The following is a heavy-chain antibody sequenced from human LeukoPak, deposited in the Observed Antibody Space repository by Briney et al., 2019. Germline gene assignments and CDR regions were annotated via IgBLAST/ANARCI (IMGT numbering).Heavy chain of an antibody. J-gene: IGHJ4*02. CDR3: AKNIRDQLLCGFDY. V-gene: IGHV3-23*01. D-gene: IGHD2-2*01. Sequence: GGSLRLSCAASGLTFDASAMSWVRQAPGKGLEWVAVITGGGDSTYYADSVKGRFTIPRDNSKKTLFLQINSLRAVDTAVYHCAKNIRDQLLCGFDYWGQGVVVTVSS. CDR1: GLTFDASA. CDR2: ITGGGDST.